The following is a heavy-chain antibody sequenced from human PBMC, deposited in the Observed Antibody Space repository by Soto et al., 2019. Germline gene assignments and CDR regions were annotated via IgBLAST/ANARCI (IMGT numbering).Heavy chain of an antibody. D-gene: IGHD3-22*01. V-gene: IGHV3-33*01. J-gene: IGHJ4*02. CDR2: IWYDGSNK. CDR3: ASGVTYDSSGYYATTEYFDY. Sequence: GGSLRLSCAASGFTFSSYGMHWVRQAPGKGLEWVAVIWYDGSNKYYADSVKGRFTISRDNSKNTLYLQMNSLRAEDTAVYYCASGVTYDSSGYYATTEYFDYWGQGTLVTVSS. CDR1: GFTFSSYG.